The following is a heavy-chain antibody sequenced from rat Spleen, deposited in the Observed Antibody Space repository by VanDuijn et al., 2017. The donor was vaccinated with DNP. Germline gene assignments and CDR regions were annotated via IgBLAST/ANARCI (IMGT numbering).Heavy chain of an antibody. D-gene: IGHD5-1*01. Sequence: EVQLVESDGGLVQPGRSLKLSCAASGFTFSNYGMHWIRQAPTKGLEWVASISPSGGSTYYRDSVKGRFTISRDNAQSTLYLQMDSLRSEDTATYYCARHQRTGSGGWYFDFWGPGTMVTVSS. V-gene: IGHV5-19*01. CDR1: GFTFSNYG. CDR3: ARHQRTGSGGWYFDF. J-gene: IGHJ1*01. CDR2: ISPSGGST.